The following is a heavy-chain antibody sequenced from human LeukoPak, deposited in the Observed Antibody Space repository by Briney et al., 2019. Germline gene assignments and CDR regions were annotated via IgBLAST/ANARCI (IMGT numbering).Heavy chain of an antibody. D-gene: IGHD1-26*01. V-gene: IGHV3-48*03. J-gene: IGHJ4*02. Sequence: GGSLGLSCAASGFTFSSYEMNWVRQAPGKGLEWVSYISSSGSTIYYADSVKGRFTISRGNAKNSLYLQMNSLRAEDTAVYYCARGGRRWELLPLNYFDYWGQGTLVTVSS. CDR1: GFTFSSYE. CDR3: ARGGRRWELLPLNYFDY. CDR2: ISSSGSTI.